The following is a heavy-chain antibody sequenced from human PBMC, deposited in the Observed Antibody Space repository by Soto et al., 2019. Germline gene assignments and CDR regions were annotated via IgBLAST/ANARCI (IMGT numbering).Heavy chain of an antibody. CDR1: GFTFSSYG. CDR3: ARNYGDFRYYFDY. V-gene: IGHV3-33*01. J-gene: IGHJ4*02. CDR2: IWYDGSNK. Sequence: GGPLRLSCAASGFTFSSYGMHWVRQAPGKGLEWVAVIWYDGSNKYYADSVKGRFTISRDNSKNTLYLQMNSLRAEDTAVYYCARNYGDFRYYFDYWGQGTLVTVSS. D-gene: IGHD4-17*01.